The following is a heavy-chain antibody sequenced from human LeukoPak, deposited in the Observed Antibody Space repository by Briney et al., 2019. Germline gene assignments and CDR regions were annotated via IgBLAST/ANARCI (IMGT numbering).Heavy chain of an antibody. CDR1: GFTFSSYA. CDR2: ISGSGGST. Sequence: GGSLRLSCAASGFTFSSYAMSWVRQAPGKGLEWVSAISGSGGSTYYAASVKGRFTISRDNSKNTLYLQMNSLRAEDTAVYYCAKDPRYYDFWSGYHTDNWFDPWGQGTLVTVSS. CDR3: AKDPRYYDFWSGYHTDNWFDP. V-gene: IGHV3-23*01. J-gene: IGHJ5*02. D-gene: IGHD3-3*01.